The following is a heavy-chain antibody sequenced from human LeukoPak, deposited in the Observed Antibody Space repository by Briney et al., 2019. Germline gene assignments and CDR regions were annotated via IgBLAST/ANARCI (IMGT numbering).Heavy chain of an antibody. CDR3: ARVAFDY. CDR2: ISSSSSTI. V-gene: IGHV3-48*04. CDR1: GFTFSSYS. Sequence: GGSLRLSCAASGFTFSSYSMNWVRQAPGKGLERVSYISSSSSTIFYADSVKGRFTISRDNAKNSLYLQMNSLRTEDTAVYYCARVAFDYWGHGTLVTVSS. J-gene: IGHJ4*01.